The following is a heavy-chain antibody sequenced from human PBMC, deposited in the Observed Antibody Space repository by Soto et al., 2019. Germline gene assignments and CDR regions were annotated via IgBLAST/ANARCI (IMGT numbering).Heavy chain of an antibody. CDR2: IIPILGIT. CDR3: ARETEYCSGGNCFRVWFDP. Sequence: VQLVQSGAEVKKPGSSVNVSCKASGGTFSRNSISWVRQAPGQGLEWMGRIIPILGITNYAQKFQGRLTFTADKSTNTAYMELSSMRSEDTAVYYCARETEYCSGGNCFRVWFDPWGRGTLVTVSS. CDR1: GGTFSRNS. J-gene: IGHJ5*02. D-gene: IGHD2-15*01. V-gene: IGHV1-69*04.